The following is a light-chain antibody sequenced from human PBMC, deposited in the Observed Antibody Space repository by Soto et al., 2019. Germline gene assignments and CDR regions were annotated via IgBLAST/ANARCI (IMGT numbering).Light chain of an antibody. CDR2: GNS. CDR3: QSYDSSLSGSWV. J-gene: IGLJ3*02. V-gene: IGLV1-40*01. Sequence: QSVLTQPPSVSGAPGQRVSISCTGSTSNIGAPYDVHWYQHLPGTAPKLLIYGNSNRPSGVPDRFSGSKSGTSASLAITGLQAEDEADYYCQSYDSSLSGSWVFGGGTKLTVL. CDR1: TSNIGAPYD.